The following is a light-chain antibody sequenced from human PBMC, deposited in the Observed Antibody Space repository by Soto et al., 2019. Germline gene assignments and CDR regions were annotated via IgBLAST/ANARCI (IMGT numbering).Light chain of an antibody. CDR1: QSVKTY. J-gene: IGKJ5*01. CDR3: QQRYIWPPIT. Sequence: EIVLTQFPATLSLSPGERATLSCRASQSVKTYLAWYQQKPGQAPRLLVYDASNTATGVPARFSGSGSGTDFTLTISSLEPEDFAIYYCQQRYIWPPITFGQGTRLEIK. CDR2: DAS. V-gene: IGKV3-11*01.